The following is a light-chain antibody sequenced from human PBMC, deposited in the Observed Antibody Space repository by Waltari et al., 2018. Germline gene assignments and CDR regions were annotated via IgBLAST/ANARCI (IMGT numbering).Light chain of an antibody. Sequence: HSALTQPASVSGSPGQSISISCTGTSSDVGSYSYVSWYQQQPGTAPKLMVYDVGFRPSGVSDRFSGSKSSNTASLTISGLQAEDEATYYCSSYTNTSPYVLFGGGTKLTVL. CDR2: DVG. V-gene: IGLV2-14*03. CDR1: SSDVGSYSY. CDR3: SSYTNTSPYVL. J-gene: IGLJ2*01.